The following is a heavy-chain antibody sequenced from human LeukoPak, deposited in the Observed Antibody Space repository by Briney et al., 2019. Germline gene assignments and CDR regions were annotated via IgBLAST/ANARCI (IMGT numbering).Heavy chain of an antibody. V-gene: IGHV3-23*01. J-gene: IGHJ4*02. Sequence: GGSLRLSCAASGFTFSSHGMNWVRQAPGKGLEWVSGISPSGGITYYTDSVKGRFTISRDNSKNTVSLQMNSLRAADTARYYCAKASRRHCGTSICYTLDYWGQGTLVTVSS. CDR1: GFTFSSHG. CDR3: AKASRRHCGTSICYTLDY. D-gene: IGHD2-2*02. CDR2: ISPSGGIT.